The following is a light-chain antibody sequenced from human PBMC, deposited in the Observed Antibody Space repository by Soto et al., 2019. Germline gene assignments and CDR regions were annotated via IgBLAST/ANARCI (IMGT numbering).Light chain of an antibody. CDR2: EVS. CDR3: SSYTTSSNYV. V-gene: IGLV2-14*01. CDR1: SSGVGSYNF. J-gene: IGLJ1*01. Sequence: QSLLTQPASVSGSPGQSITISCTGTSSGVGSYNFVSLYQQLPGKAPKLMIYEVSNRPSGVSNRFSGSKSGNTASLTISGLQAEDEADYYCSSYTTSSNYVFGSGTKVTVL.